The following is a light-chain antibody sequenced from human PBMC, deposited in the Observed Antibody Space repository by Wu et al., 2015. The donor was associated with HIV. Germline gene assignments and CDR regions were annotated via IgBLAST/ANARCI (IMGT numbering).Light chain of an antibody. V-gene: IGKV3-20*01. CDR2: GAS. Sequence: EIVLTQSPGTLSLSPGERATLSCRASQSVSSSYLAWYQQKPGQAPRLLIYGASSRATGIPDRFIGIGSGTDFTLTINTLEPEDFAVYYCQHYQTFGQGTKVEIK. J-gene: IGKJ1*01. CDR3: QHYQT. CDR1: QSVSSSY.